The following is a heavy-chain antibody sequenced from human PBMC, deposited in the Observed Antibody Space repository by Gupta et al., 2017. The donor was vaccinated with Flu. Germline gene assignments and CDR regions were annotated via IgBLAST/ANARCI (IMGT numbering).Heavy chain of an antibody. CDR2: ISGSSGTT. J-gene: IGHJ4*02. CDR3: AKAEVVVITYYDS. D-gene: IGHD3-22*01. Sequence: VRQAPGKGLDWVAAISGSSGTTYYADSLKGRFTISRDNSKNTLYLQMDSLRAEDTAVYYCAKAEVVVITYYDSWGQGTLVTVSS. V-gene: IGHV3-23*01.